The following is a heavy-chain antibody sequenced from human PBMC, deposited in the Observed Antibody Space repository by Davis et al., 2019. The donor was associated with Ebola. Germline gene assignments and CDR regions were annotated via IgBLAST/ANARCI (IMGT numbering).Heavy chain of an antibody. J-gene: IGHJ6*02. CDR2: ISGSGGST. Sequence: GESLKISCAASGFTFSSYAMSWVRQAPGKGLEWVSAISGSGGSTYYADSVKGRFTISRDNSKNTLYLQMNSLRAEDTAVYYCAKDQGLGDFWSGWKALDVWGQGTTVTVSS. CDR3: AKDQGLGDFWSGWKALDV. V-gene: IGHV3-23*01. CDR1: GFTFSSYA. D-gene: IGHD3-3*01.